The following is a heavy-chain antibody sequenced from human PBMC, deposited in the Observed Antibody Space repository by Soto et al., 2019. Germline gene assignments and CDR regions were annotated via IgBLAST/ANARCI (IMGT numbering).Heavy chain of an antibody. V-gene: IGHV3-66*01. J-gene: IGHJ5*02. CDR3: TRRHGS. CDR2: IYSGGNT. CDR1: GFTVSNNY. Sequence: EVQLVESGGGLVQPGESLRLSCAASGFTVSNNYMSWVRQAPGKGLEWVSFIYSGGNTYYADSVKGRFTISRDKSKNTLYLQRNNLRVEDTAVYYCTRRHGSWGQGTLVTVSS.